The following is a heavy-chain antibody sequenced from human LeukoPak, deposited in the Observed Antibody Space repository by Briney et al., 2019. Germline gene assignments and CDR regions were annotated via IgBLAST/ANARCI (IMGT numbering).Heavy chain of an antibody. D-gene: IGHD6-19*01. Sequence: PGGSLRLSCGASGFTFSRAWMSWVRQAPGKGLEWVANIKGDGSNKYYADSVKGRFTTSRDNSKNTLYLQMNSLRAEDTAVYYCASEYQQWPEPGKNDYWGQGTLVTVSS. CDR3: ASEYQQWPEPGKNDY. CDR2: IKGDGSNK. J-gene: IGHJ4*02. V-gene: IGHV3-7*01. CDR1: GFTFSRAW.